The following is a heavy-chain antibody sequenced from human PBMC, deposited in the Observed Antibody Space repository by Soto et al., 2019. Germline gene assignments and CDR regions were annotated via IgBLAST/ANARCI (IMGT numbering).Heavy chain of an antibody. CDR1: GFTFSSYG. D-gene: IGHD2-15*01. V-gene: IGHV3-33*01. CDR3: ARDRGVAYFQH. Sequence: QVQLVESGGGVVQPGRSLRLSCAASGFTFSSYGMHWVRQAPGKGLEWVAVIWYDGSNKYYADSVKGRSTISRDNSKNTLYLQMNSLRAEDTAVYYCARDRGVAYFQHWGQGTLVTVSS. J-gene: IGHJ1*01. CDR2: IWYDGSNK.